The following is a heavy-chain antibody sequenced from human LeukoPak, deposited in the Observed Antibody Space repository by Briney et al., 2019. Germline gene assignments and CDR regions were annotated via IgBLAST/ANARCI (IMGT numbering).Heavy chain of an antibody. J-gene: IGHJ5*02. Sequence: ASVKVSCKASGYTFTSYGISWVRQAPGQGLEWMGWISAYNGNTNYAQKFQGRVTMTRDTSTSTVYMELSSLRSEDTAVYYCARARHNNDILTGYLQNWFDPWGQGTLVTVSS. D-gene: IGHD3-9*01. CDR2: ISAYNGNT. CDR3: ARARHNNDILTGYLQNWFDP. CDR1: GYTFTSYG. V-gene: IGHV1-18*01.